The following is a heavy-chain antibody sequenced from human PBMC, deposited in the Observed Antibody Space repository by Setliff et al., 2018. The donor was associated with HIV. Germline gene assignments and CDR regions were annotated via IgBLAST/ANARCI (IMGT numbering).Heavy chain of an antibody. V-gene: IGHV1-69*13. Sequence: SVKVSCKASGGTFSSQTISWVRQAPGQGLEWVGGIIPIFGTANYAQKFQGRVTITAAEFTSTAYMELYSLRPEDTAVYYCARDGGALKDDYGYNGWGLGYFDYWGQGTLVTVSS. CDR3: ARDGGALKDDYGYNGWGLGYFDY. J-gene: IGHJ4*02. CDR1: GGTFSSQT. CDR2: IIPIFGTA. D-gene: IGHD4-17*01.